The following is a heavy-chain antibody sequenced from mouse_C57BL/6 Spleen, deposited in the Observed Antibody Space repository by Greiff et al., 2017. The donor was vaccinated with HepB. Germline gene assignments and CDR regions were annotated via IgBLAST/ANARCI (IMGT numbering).Heavy chain of an antibody. V-gene: IGHV2-5*01. CDR3: AKEALYYGNYYAMDY. CDR1: GFSLTSYG. J-gene: IGHJ4*01. CDR2: IWRGGST. Sequence: VHLVESGPGLVQPSQSLSITCTVSGFSLTSYGIHWVRQSPGKGLEWLGVIWRGGSTDYNAAFMSRLSITKDNSKSQVFFKMNSLQADDTAIYYCAKEALYYGNYYAMDYWGQGTSVTVSS. D-gene: IGHD2-1*01.